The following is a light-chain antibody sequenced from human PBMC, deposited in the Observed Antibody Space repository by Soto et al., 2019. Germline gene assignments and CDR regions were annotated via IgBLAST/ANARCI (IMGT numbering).Light chain of an antibody. V-gene: IGLV2-8*01. CDR1: SSYVGDYNF. J-gene: IGLJ2*01. Sequence: QSVLTQPPSASGSPGQSVTISCTGTSSYVGDYNFVSWYQQHPGKAPKLMIYEVTKRPSGVPDRFSGSKSGNTASLTVSGLQAEDEADYYCSSYAGSNNFVVFGGGTKLTVL. CDR3: SSYAGSNNFVV. CDR2: EVT.